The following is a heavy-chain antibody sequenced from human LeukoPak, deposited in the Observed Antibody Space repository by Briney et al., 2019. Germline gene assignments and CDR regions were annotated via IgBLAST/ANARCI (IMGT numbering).Heavy chain of an antibody. J-gene: IGHJ6*04. CDR3: GKGGTLEYGDYGEEGGPYYYYDYGMDV. CDR1: GFTFSSYA. D-gene: IGHD4-17*01. Sequence: GGSLRLSCAASGFTFSSYAMSWVRQAPEKGLEWVSAISNSGGSTYYADSVKGRFTISTDNSKNQLYLQMNSLRAADTAVHHGGKGGTLEYGDYGEEGGPYYYYDYGMDVWGKGTTVTVSS. CDR2: ISNSGGST. V-gene: IGHV3-23*01.